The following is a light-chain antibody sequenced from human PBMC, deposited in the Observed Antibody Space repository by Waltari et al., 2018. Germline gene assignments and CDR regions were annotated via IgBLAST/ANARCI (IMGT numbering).Light chain of an antibody. CDR1: NIGSYS. CDR2: YDS. Sequence: SYVVTQPPSVSVAPGETARITCGGDNIGSYSVHWYQQRPGPAPILIMRYDSDRPSGIPDRFSGFNSGNTATLTISRVEAGDEADYYCHVWHAALDPGVFGSGTEVTVL. V-gene: IGLV3-21*04. CDR3: HVWHAALDPGV. J-gene: IGLJ1*01.